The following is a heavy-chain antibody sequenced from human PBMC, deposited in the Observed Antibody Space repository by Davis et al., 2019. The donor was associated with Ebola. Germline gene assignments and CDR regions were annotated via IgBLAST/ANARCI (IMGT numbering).Heavy chain of an antibody. CDR2: IIPILGIA. CDR1: GYTFTSYG. Sequence: SVKVSCKASGYTFTSYGISWVRQAPGQGLEWMGRIIPILGIANYAQKFQGRVTITADKSTNTAYMDLTSLRSDDTAVYYCAAGDFWSAYLKYQYNTMDVWGHGTTIIVSS. V-gene: IGHV1-69*04. CDR3: AAGDFWSAYLKYQYNTMDV. D-gene: IGHD3-3*01. J-gene: IGHJ6*02.